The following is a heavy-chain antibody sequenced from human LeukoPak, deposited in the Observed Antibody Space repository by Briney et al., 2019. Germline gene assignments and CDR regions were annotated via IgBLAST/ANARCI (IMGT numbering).Heavy chain of an antibody. CDR3: ARGLRMTTVVGY. Sequence: SETLSLTCTVSGGSISSGDYYWSWIRQPPGKGLEWIGYIYYSGSTYYNPSLKSRVTISVDTSKNQFSLKLGSVTAADTAVYYCARGLRMTTVVGYWGQGTLVTVSS. D-gene: IGHD4-23*01. V-gene: IGHV4-30-4*01. CDR1: GGSISSGDYY. CDR2: IYYSGST. J-gene: IGHJ4*02.